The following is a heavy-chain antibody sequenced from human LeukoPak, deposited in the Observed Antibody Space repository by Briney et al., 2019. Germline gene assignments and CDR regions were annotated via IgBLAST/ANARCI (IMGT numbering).Heavy chain of an antibody. D-gene: IGHD1-1*01. J-gene: IGHJ6*03. CDR3: ARPGVTGYYYMDV. CDR1: GFTVSSNY. Sequence: GGSLRLSSAASGFTVSSNYMSWVRQAPGKGLEWVSVIYSGGSTYYADSVKGRFTISRDNSKNTLYLQMNSLRAEDTAVYYCARPGVTGYYYMDVWGKGTTVTVPS. V-gene: IGHV3-53*01. CDR2: IYSGGST.